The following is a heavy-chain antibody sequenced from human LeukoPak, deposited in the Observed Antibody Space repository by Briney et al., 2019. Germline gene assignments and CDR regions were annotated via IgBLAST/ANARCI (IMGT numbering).Heavy chain of an antibody. CDR3: STATYSSGYHYFES. Sequence: GGSLRLSCAASGFLFSSFEVNWVRQAPGKGLEWVSYISSSGITIYYADSVKGRFTISRDNAKNSLYLQMNTLRAEDTAVYFCSTATYSSGYHYFESWGQGTLVTVSS. CDR2: ISSSGITI. CDR1: GFLFSSFE. J-gene: IGHJ4*02. V-gene: IGHV3-48*03. D-gene: IGHD5-18*01.